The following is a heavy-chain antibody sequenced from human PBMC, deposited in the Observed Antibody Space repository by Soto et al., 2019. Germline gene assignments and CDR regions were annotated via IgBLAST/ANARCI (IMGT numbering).Heavy chain of an antibody. V-gene: IGHV3-9*01. D-gene: IGHD3-3*01. Sequence: PGGSLRLSCAASGFAFDQYAMHWVRQAPGKGLELVSVLSWNSGNIGYADSVKGRFTISRDNAKNSLYLQMSSLRAEDTALYYCAKALGSSFLYNAEYFHYWGQGTLVTVSS. CDR3: AKALGSSFLYNAEYFHY. CDR2: LSWNSGNI. J-gene: IGHJ1*01. CDR1: GFAFDQYA.